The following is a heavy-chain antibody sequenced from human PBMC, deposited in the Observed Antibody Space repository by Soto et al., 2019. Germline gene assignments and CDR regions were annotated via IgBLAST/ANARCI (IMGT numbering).Heavy chain of an antibody. CDR3: ARRQREFWSGYYYYYGMDV. CDR2: INHSGST. J-gene: IGHJ6*02. D-gene: IGHD3-3*01. Sequence: PSETLSLTCAVYGGSFSGYYWSWIRQPPGKGLEWIGEINHSGSTNYNPSLKSRVTISVDTSKNQFSLKLSSVTAADTAVYYCARRQREFWSGYYYYYGMDVWGQGTTVTVSS. CDR1: GGSFSGYY. V-gene: IGHV4-34*01.